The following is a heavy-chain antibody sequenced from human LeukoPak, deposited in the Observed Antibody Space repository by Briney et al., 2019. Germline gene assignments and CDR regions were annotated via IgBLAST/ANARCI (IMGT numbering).Heavy chain of an antibody. CDR2: FDPEDGET. CDR3: ARDPGGHLRWFGELLYGPYNWFDP. J-gene: IGHJ5*02. CDR1: GYTLTELS. Sequence: ASVKVSCKVSGYTLTELSMHWVRQAPGKGLEWMGGFDPEDGETIYAQKFQGRVIMTEDTSTDTAYMELSSLRSDDTAVYYCARDPGGHLRWFGELLYGPYNWFDPWGQGTLVTVSS. V-gene: IGHV1-24*01. D-gene: IGHD3-10*01.